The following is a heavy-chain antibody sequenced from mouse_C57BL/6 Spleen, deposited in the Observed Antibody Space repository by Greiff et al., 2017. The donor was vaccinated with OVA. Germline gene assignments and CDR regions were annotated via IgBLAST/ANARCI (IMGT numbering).Heavy chain of an antibody. D-gene: IGHD1-1*01. CDR2: INPNNGGT. Sequence: VQLQQSGPELVKPGASVKIPCKASGYTFTDYNMDWVKQSHGKSLEWIGDINPNNGGTIYNQKFKGKATLTVAKSSSTAYMELRSLTSEDTAVYYCARERVYGSSWYFDVWGTGTTVTVSS. CDR3: ARERVYGSSWYFDV. V-gene: IGHV1-18*01. J-gene: IGHJ1*03. CDR1: GYTFTDYN.